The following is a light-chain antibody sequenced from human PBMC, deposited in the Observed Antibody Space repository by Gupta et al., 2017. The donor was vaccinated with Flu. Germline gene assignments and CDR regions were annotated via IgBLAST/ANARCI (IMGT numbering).Light chain of an antibody. Sequence: DIQMTQSPSSLSASVGDRVTITCRASQNIGSYLAWYQQKPGRAPKLLIYTASSLHSGVPSRFSGSGSGTDFTLTISSLQPEDFATYYCQQYYSYTRTFGQGTKVEIK. J-gene: IGKJ1*01. V-gene: IGKV1-5*03. CDR3: QQYYSYTRT. CDR1: QNIGSY. CDR2: TAS.